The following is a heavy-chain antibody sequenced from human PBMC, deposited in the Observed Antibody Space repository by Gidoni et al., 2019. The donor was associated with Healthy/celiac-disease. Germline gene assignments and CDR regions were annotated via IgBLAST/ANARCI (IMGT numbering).Heavy chain of an antibody. D-gene: IGHD3-22*01. Sequence: QVQLQESGPGLVKPSETLSLPCTVSGGPISSYYWSWIRQPPGKGLEWIGYIYYSGSTNYNPSLKSRVTISVDTSKNQFSLKLSSVTAADTAVYYCASRSADSSGYNDAFDIWGQGTMVTVSS. CDR1: GGPISSYY. CDR2: IYYSGST. CDR3: ASRSADSSGYNDAFDI. J-gene: IGHJ3*02. V-gene: IGHV4-59*08.